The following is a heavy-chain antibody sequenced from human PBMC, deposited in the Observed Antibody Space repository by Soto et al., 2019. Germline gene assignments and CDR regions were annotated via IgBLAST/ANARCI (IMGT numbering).Heavy chain of an antibody. Sequence: QVQLVESGGGVIQPGTSLRLSCVGSGFTLRSYVIHWVRQAPGKGLEWVALTSYDGSNNFYGDSVKGRFTISRDNSRNTVELQMDSLRLEETALYYCARWGTTGGLDVWGQGTLVSVSS. CDR3: ARWGTTGGLDV. CDR2: TSYDGSNN. J-gene: IGHJ4*02. CDR1: GFTLRSYV. V-gene: IGHV3-33*05. D-gene: IGHD3-16*01.